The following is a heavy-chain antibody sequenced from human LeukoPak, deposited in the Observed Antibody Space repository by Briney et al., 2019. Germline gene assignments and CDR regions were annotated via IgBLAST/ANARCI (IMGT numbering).Heavy chain of an antibody. Sequence: SQTLSLTCNVSGVSVSDGRYYWTWIRQLPGKGLEWIGYKYYSGSTNYNPSLKSRVTISVDTSKNQFSLKLSSVTAADTAVYYCARGCSGCPLSNWLDPWGQGTLVTVSS. CDR1: GVSVSDGRYY. D-gene: IGHD6-19*01. V-gene: IGHV4-61*01. CDR3: ARGCSGCPLSNWLDP. J-gene: IGHJ5*02. CDR2: KYYSGST.